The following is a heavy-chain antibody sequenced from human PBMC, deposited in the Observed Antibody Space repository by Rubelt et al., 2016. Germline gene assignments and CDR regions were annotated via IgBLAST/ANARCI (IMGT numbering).Heavy chain of an antibody. CDR3: ARDVGCVSTRCSLNWCDP. CDR1: GFTFSSYA. D-gene: IGHD2-2*01. J-gene: IGHJ5*02. CDR2: ISNDGSNK. Sequence: VQLLESGGGLVQPGGSPRLSCAVSGFTFSSYAMHWVRQAPGKGLEWVAVISNDGSNKYYADSVKGRFTISRDNSKNTLYLQMNSLRAEDTAVYSCARDVGCVSTRCSLNWCDPWGQGTLVTVSS. V-gene: IGHV3-30*04.